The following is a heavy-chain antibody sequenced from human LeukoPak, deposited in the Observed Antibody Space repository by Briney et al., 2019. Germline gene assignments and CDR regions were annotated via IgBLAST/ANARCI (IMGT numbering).Heavy chain of an antibody. CDR2: IKPNSGDT. CDR1: GYTFSGYY. Sequence: AASVTVSCKASGYTFSGYYLHWVRQAPGQGLEWMGWIKPNSGDTNHTQNFQGRVTMTRDTSISTAYMELSRLRSDDTAVYYCATPARRGSGWYLDYWGQGTLVTVSS. V-gene: IGHV1-2*02. D-gene: IGHD6-19*01. J-gene: IGHJ4*02. CDR3: ATPARRGSGWYLDY.